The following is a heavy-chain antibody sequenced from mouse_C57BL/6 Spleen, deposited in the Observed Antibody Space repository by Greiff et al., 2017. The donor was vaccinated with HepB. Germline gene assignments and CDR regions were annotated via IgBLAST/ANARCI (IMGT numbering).Heavy chain of an antibody. V-gene: IGHV1-59*01. Sequence: QVQLQQPGAELVRPGTSVKLSCKASGYTFTSYWMHWVKQRPGQGLEWIGVIDPSDSYTNYNQKFKGKATLTVDTSSSTAYMQLSSLTSEDSAVYYCARYYYGKPLDYWGQGTTLTVSS. CDR1: GYTFTSYW. D-gene: IGHD2-1*01. CDR3: ARYYYGKPLDY. CDR2: IDPSDSYT. J-gene: IGHJ2*01.